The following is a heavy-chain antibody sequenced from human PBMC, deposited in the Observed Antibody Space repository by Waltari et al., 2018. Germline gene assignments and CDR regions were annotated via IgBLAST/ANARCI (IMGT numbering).Heavy chain of an antibody. J-gene: IGHJ6*02. V-gene: IGHV3-23*01. CDR2: ILPSGAGT. Sequence: EVQLLESGGGLVQPGGSLRPSCAAPGFTLSDRAISWARQAPGRGLEWVSAILPSGAGTEYTDSVKGRFTISRDNSRNTLFLQMNSLRAEDTAVYYCARRDYTYGMDVWGQGTTVTVSS. CDR1: GFTLSDRA. D-gene: IGHD3-16*01. CDR3: ARRDYTYGMDV.